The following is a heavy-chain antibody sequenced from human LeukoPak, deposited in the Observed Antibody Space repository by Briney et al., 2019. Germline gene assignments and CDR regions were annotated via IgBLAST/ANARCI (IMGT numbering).Heavy chain of an antibody. CDR1: GDTLSTYA. Sequence: SVKVSCKVSGDTLSTYAINWVRQAPGQGLEWMGEITPMFDTIDYAQHLQGRVTITSNELTTTVYMELSSLRYEDTAVYFCARDRGSGWHYFDSWGQGTLVTVSS. J-gene: IGHJ4*02. CDR3: ARDRGSGWHYFDS. CDR2: ITPMFDTI. D-gene: IGHD6-19*01. V-gene: IGHV1-69*13.